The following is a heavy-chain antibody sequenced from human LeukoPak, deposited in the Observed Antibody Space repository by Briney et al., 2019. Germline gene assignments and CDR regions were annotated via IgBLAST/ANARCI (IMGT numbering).Heavy chain of an antibody. Sequence: ASVTVSCKASGYTFTSYGISWVRQAPGQGLEWMGWISAYNGNTNYAQKLQGRVTMTTDTSTSTAYMELRSLRSDDTAVYYCARDVIAAAGEIFEYWGQGTLVTVSS. J-gene: IGHJ4*02. D-gene: IGHD6-13*01. CDR1: GYTFTSYG. V-gene: IGHV1-18*04. CDR2: ISAYNGNT. CDR3: ARDVIAAAGEIFEY.